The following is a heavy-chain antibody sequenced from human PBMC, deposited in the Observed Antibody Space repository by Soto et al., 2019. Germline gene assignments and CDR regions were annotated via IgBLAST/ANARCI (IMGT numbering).Heavy chain of an antibody. CDR3: WSYYYDSSGYYPSHHFAY. D-gene: IGHD3-22*01. CDR2: ISWNSGSI. Sequence: PGGSLRLSCAASVFTFDYYAMRWARQAPGKGLEWVSGISWNSGSIGYADSVKGRFTISRDNAKNSLYLQMNSLRAEDTALYYCWSYYYDSSGYYPSHHFAYWGQGTLVTV. V-gene: IGHV3-9*01. CDR1: VFTFDYYA. J-gene: IGHJ4*02.